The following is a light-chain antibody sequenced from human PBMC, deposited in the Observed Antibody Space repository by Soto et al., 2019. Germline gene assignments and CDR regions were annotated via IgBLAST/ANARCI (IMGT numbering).Light chain of an antibody. CDR3: SSYTSSSTLV. CDR1: ISDVGGYNY. J-gene: IGLJ1*01. CDR2: EVS. V-gene: IGLV2-14*01. Sequence: QSVLTQPASVSESPGQSITISCTGTISDVGGYNYVSWYQQHPGKAPKLMIYEVSNRPSGVSNRFSGSKSGNTASLTISGLQAEDEADYYCSSYTSSSTLVFGTGTKVTVL.